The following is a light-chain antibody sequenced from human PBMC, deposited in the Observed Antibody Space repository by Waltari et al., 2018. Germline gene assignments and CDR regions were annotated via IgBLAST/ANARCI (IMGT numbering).Light chain of an antibody. CDR3: QVWDANTDPGV. CDR2: YDN. CDR1: NIESKS. J-gene: IGLJ1*01. Sequence: SYVLTQPPSVSVAPGETARITCGGNNIESKSVHGSRQRPGQAPVVVISYDNDRAAGSPERFSGSNSGNTATLTISRVEAGDEADYYCQVWDANTDPGVFGTGTEVTVL. V-gene: IGLV3-21*01.